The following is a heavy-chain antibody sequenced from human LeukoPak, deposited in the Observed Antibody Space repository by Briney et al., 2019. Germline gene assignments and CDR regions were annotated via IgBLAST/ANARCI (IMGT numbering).Heavy chain of an antibody. D-gene: IGHD5-12*01. J-gene: IGHJ2*01. V-gene: IGHV3-13*01. CDR1: GFTFSSYD. Sequence: GSLRLSCAASGFTFSSYDMHWVRQATGKGLEWVSAIGTAGDTYYPGSVKGRFTISRENAKNSLYLQMNSLRAGDTAVYYCARVRKYSGYYSWYFDLWGRGTLVTVSS. CDR2: IGTAGDT. CDR3: ARVRKYSGYYSWYFDL.